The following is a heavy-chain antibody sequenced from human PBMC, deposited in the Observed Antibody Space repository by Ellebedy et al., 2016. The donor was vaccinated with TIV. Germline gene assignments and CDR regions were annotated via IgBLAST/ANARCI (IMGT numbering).Heavy chain of an antibody. CDR2: TFYRSKWYN. V-gene: IGHV6-1*01. D-gene: IGHD3-10*01. Sequence: SQTLSLTXXISGDSVSSNSAAWNWIRQSPSRGLEWLGRTFYRSKWYNDYAVSVQGRITINPDTSKNQFSLQLNSVTPEDTAVYYCAREIALVRGVINPLDYWGQGTLVTVSS. CDR1: GDSVSSNSAA. J-gene: IGHJ4*02. CDR3: AREIALVRGVINPLDY.